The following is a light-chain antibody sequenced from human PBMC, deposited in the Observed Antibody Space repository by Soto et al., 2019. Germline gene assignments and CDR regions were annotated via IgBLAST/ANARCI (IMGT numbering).Light chain of an antibody. V-gene: IGKV3-11*01. J-gene: IGKJ5*01. CDR1: QSVSSY. CDR2: DTS. Sequence: EILFTKSPAPPSLSPGERAPLSRRASQSVSSYLAWYQQKPGQAPRLLIYDTSNRATGVPARFSGSGSGTDFTLTISSLEPEDFAVYYCQQRSNWPPITFGQGTRLENK. CDR3: QQRSNWPPIT.